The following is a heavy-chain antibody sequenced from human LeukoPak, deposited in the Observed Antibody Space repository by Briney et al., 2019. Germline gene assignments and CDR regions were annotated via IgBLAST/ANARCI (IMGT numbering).Heavy chain of an antibody. CDR2: IGTYNGNT. CDR1: GYTFTSYG. Sequence: ASVKVSCKASGYTFTSYGISWVRQAPGQGLEWMGWIGTYNGNTNYAQSLQGRVTMTTDTSTSTAYMELRSLRSDDTAVYYCARMSNWNYQGFESWGQGTLVTVSS. J-gene: IGHJ4*02. CDR3: ARMSNWNYQGFES. V-gene: IGHV1-18*01. D-gene: IGHD1-7*01.